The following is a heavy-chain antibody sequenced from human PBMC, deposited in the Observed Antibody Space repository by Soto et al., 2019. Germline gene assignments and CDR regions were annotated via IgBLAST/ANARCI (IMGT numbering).Heavy chain of an antibody. CDR2: ISGSGGST. V-gene: IGHV3-23*01. CDR1: GFTFSSYA. CDR3: AKAPIVVVVAASDY. D-gene: IGHD2-15*01. J-gene: IGHJ4*02. Sequence: GGSLRLSCAASGFTFSSYAMSWVRQAPGKGLEWVSAISGSGGSTYYADPVKGRFTISRDNSKNTLYLQMNSLRAEDTAVYYCAKAPIVVVVAASDYWGQGTLVTVSS.